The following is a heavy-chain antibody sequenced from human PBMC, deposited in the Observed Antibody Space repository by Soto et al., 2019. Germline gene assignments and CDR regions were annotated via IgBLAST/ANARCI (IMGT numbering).Heavy chain of an antibody. CDR3: ARLDLGLLDYYPYMDV. D-gene: IGHD4-17*01. Sequence: SVPLSLTCTVSGGSIRSSSYYCGWIRQPPGKGLEWIGGIYYSGSTYYNPSLKSRVTISVNTSKNQFSLKLSSVTAADTAVYFCARLDLGLLDYYPYMDVWGKGTTVTVSS. CDR2: IYYSGST. J-gene: IGHJ6*03. CDR1: GGSIRSSSYY. V-gene: IGHV4-39*01.